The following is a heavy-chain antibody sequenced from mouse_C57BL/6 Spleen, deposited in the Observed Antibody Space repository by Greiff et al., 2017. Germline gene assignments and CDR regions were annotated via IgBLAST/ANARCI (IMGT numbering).Heavy chain of an antibody. CDR1: GYTFTSYW. CDR3: ARTGTYWYFDG. Sequence: QVQLKQPGAELVKPGASVKLSCKASGYTFTSYWMHWVKQRPGQGLEWIGMIHPNSGSTNYNEKFKSKATLTVDTSSSTAYMQLSSLTSEDSAVYYCARTGTYWYFDGWGTGTTVTVSS. V-gene: IGHV1-64*01. CDR2: IHPNSGST. J-gene: IGHJ1*03. D-gene: IGHD3-3*01.